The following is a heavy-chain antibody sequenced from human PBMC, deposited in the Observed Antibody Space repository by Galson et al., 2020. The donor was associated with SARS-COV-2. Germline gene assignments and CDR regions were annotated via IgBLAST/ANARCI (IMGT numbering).Heavy chain of an antibody. D-gene: IGHD4-4*01. J-gene: IGHJ6*02. CDR3: ARDPTVTTHLGDYLYYYYGMDV. Sequence: QGLEWMGIINPSGGSTSYAQKLQGRVTMTRDTSTSTVYMELSSLRSEDTAVYYCARDPTVTTHLGDYLYYYYGMDVWGQGTTVTVSS. CDR2: INPSGGST. V-gene: IGHV1-46*01.